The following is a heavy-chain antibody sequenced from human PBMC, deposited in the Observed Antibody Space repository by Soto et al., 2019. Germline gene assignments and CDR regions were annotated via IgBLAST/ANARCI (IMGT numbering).Heavy chain of an antibody. Sequence: PGGSLRLSCAASGFTFSSYAMSWVRQAPGKGLEWVSAISGSGGSTYYADSVKGRFTISRDNSKNTLYLQMNSLRAEDTAVYYCAKYGSYYYDSSGYIDYWGQGTLVTVSS. J-gene: IGHJ4*02. CDR2: ISGSGGST. CDR1: GFTFSSYA. CDR3: AKYGSYYYDSSGYIDY. V-gene: IGHV3-23*01. D-gene: IGHD3-22*01.